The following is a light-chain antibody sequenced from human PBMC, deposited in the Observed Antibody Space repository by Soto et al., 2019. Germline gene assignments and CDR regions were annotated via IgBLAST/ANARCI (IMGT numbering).Light chain of an antibody. Sequence: EIVMTQSPATLSVSPGERATLSCRASQNVSSNFAWYQQKPGQAPRLLIYGASTRATGVPARFSGSGSGTEFTLTISSLQSEDFAVYYCQQYNEWPRTFGQGTKVEIK. CDR3: QQYNEWPRT. J-gene: IGKJ1*01. CDR2: GAS. V-gene: IGKV3-15*01. CDR1: QNVSSN.